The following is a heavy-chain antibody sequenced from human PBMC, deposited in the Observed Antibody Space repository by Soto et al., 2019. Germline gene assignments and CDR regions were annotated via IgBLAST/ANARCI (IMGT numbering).Heavy chain of an antibody. D-gene: IGHD1-26*01. V-gene: IGHV3-30*18. CDR2: ISDDGDNR. CDR1: GLSFRNYC. Sequence: GGSLRLACVASGLSFRNYCVHWVRQAPGKGLEWVALISDDGDNRYYADSVRGRLIISRDNSKDTLYLQMNRLGPDETAVYFCAKARVRIVGANSFDYWGQGTPVTVSS. J-gene: IGHJ4*02. CDR3: AKARVRIVGANSFDY.